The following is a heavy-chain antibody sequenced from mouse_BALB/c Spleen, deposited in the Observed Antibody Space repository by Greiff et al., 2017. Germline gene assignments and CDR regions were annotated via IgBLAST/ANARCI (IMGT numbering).Heavy chain of an antibody. Sequence: EVMLVESGGGLVQPGGSLKLSCAASGFTFSSYGMSWVRQTPDKRLELVATINSNGGSTYYPDSVKGRFTISRDNAKNTLYLQMSSLKSEDTAMYYCARLGFDYWGQGTTLTVSS. CDR2: INSNGGST. D-gene: IGHD4-1*01. CDR1: GFTFSSYG. J-gene: IGHJ2*01. V-gene: IGHV5-6-3*01. CDR3: ARLGFDY.